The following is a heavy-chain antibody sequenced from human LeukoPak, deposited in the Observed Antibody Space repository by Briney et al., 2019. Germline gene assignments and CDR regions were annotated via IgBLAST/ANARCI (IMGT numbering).Heavy chain of an antibody. CDR1: GYTFTSYA. CDR2: INADNGNT. CDR3: ARDEAAAGTGVYYYYGMDV. V-gene: IGHV1-3*01. Sequence: AASVKVSCKASGYTFTSYAMHWVRQAPGQRLEWMGWINADNGNTKYSQKFQGRVTITRDTSASTAYMELRSLRSEDTAVYYCARDEAAAGTGVYYYYGMDVWGQGTTVTVSS. J-gene: IGHJ6*02. D-gene: IGHD6-13*01.